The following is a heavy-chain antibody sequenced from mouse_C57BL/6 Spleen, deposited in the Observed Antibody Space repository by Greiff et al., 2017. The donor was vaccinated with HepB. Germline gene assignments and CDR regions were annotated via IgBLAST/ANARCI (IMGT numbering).Heavy chain of an antibody. Sequence: VQLQQSGPVLVKPGASVKMSCKASGYTFTDYYMNWVKQSHGKSLEWIGVINPYNGGTSYNQKFKGKATLTVDKSSSTAYMELNSLTSEDSAVYYCARWDYGSSYSYFDVWGTGTTVTVSS. CDR1: GYTFTDYY. J-gene: IGHJ1*03. CDR2: INPYNGGT. V-gene: IGHV1-19*01. D-gene: IGHD1-1*01. CDR3: ARWDYGSSYSYFDV.